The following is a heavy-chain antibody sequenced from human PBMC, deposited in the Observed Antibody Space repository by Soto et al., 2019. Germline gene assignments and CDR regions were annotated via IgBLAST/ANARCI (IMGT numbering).Heavy chain of an antibody. V-gene: IGHV3-23*01. CDR1: GFTFSNYD. Sequence: EVQLLESGGNLVQPGGSLRLSCVASGFTFSNYDMSWVRQAPGKGLEWVSLINTSGGGTYYADSVKGRFTISRDKSKNTLYQQINSLRAEDTAVYYCAKGGWLDSWGQGTLVTVSS. J-gene: IGHJ4*02. CDR2: INTSGGGT. D-gene: IGHD2-15*01. CDR3: AKGGWLDS.